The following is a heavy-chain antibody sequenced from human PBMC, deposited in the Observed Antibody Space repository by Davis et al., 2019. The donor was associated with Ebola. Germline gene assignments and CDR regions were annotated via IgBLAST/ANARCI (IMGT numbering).Heavy chain of an antibody. CDR2: INYSGST. J-gene: IGHJ5*02. Sequence: MPSETLSLTCTVSGDSITSYHWSWIRQPPGKGLEWIGYINYSGSTNHNPSLKSRVTMSVDTSKNQFSLYLSSVTAADTAVYFWAGVRYYDLNWFDPWGQGTLVNVSS. CDR1: GDSITSYH. D-gene: IGHD3-3*01. CDR3: AGVRYYDLNWFDP. V-gene: IGHV4-59*08.